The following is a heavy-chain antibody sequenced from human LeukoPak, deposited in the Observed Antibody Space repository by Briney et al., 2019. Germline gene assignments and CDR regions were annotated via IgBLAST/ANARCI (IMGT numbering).Heavy chain of an antibody. J-gene: IGHJ4*02. Sequence: GGSLRLSCAASGFTFSNAWMSWVRQAPGEGLEWVASIKRDGRDKYYVDSVKGRFTISRDNAKNSLYLQMNSLRAEDTAVYYCATIQDWKFDYWGQGTLVTVSS. CDR2: IKRDGRDK. CDR1: GFTFSNAW. D-gene: IGHD1-1*01. V-gene: IGHV3-7*01. CDR3: ATIQDWKFDY.